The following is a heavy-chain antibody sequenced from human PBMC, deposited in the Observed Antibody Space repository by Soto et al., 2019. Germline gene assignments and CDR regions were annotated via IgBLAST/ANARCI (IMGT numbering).Heavy chain of an antibody. CDR1: GFTFSSYA. V-gene: IGHV3-64D*08. CDR3: VKDSSSGWSRHNWFDP. D-gene: IGHD6-19*01. J-gene: IGHJ5*02. Sequence: GGSLRLSCSASGFTFSSYAMHWVRQAPGKGLEYVSAISSNGGSTYYADSVKGRFTISRDNSKNTLYLQMSGLRAEDTAVYYCVKDSSSGWSRHNWFDPWGQGTLVTISS. CDR2: ISSNGGST.